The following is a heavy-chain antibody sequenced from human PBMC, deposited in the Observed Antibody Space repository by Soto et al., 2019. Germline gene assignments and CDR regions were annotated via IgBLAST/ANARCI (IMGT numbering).Heavy chain of an antibody. CDR2: IYSTGTT. D-gene: IGHD3-10*01. V-gene: IGHV3-53*01. CDR1: GFTVGNNY. Sequence: EVQLVESGGGLIQPGGSLKLSCAASGFTVGNNYMSWVRQAPGKGLAWVSLIYSTGTTKYADSVKSRFTVSTDNAKNTVYVQMNSLRAEYTAVYYCAKDGRGSGSHYTSFGYSGQGTLVTVSS. CDR3: AKDGRGSGSHYTSFGY. J-gene: IGHJ4*02.